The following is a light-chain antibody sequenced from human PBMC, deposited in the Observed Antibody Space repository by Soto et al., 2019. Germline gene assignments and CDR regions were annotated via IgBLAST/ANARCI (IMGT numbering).Light chain of an antibody. CDR3: SSYTSSSTLYV. CDR2: EVS. V-gene: IGLV2-14*01. J-gene: IGLJ1*01. CDR1: SSDVGAYNY. Sequence: QSVLTQPASVSGSPGQSITISCTGTSSDVGAYNYVSWYQQHPGKAPKLMIYEVSNRPSGVSNRFSGSRSGNTASLTISGLQAEDEADYYCSSYTSSSTLYVFGTGTQLTVL.